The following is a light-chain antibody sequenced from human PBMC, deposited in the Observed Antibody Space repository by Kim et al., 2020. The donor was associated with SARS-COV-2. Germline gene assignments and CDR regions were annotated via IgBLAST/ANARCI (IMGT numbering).Light chain of an antibody. CDR2: RSS. Sequence: LAPGGKAPPPRRGHPAFSKHSLGWVQEGPGPAPQIPIFRSSNRATGIPDRFSGSGSGTDFTLTISRLEPEDFAVYYCQQYGTSPYTFGQGTKLEI. CDR1: PAFSKHS. CDR3: QQYGTSPYT. V-gene: IGKV3-20*01. J-gene: IGKJ2*01.